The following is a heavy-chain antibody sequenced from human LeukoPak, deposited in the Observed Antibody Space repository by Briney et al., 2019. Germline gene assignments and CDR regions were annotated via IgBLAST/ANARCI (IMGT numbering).Heavy chain of an antibody. Sequence: GGSLRLSCAASGFTFSSYGMHWVRQAPGKGLEWVAVISYDGSNKYYADSVKGRFTISRDNSKNTLYLQMNSLRAEDTAVYYCAKVGSSSWYSGGSSSYYYYYMDVWGKGTTVTVSS. V-gene: IGHV3-30*18. CDR1: GFTFSSYG. J-gene: IGHJ6*03. CDR3: AKVGSSSWYSGGSSSYYYYYMDV. D-gene: IGHD6-13*01. CDR2: ISYDGSNK.